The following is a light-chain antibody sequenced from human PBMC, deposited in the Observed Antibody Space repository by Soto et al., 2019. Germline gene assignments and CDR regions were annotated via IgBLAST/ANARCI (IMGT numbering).Light chain of an antibody. V-gene: IGLV2-11*01. CDR3: CSYVGSYTYV. Sequence: QSVLTQPRSVSGSPGQSVTISCTGTSSDVGGHNFVSWYQQHPGKAPQLMIYDVTKRSSGVPDRFSGSKSGNTASLTISGLQAEDEADYYCCSYVGSYTYVFGTGTKLTVL. CDR2: DVT. J-gene: IGLJ1*01. CDR1: SSDVGGHNF.